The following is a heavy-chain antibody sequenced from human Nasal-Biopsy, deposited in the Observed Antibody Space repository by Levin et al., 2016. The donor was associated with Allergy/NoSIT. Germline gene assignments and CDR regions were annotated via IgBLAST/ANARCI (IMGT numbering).Heavy chain of an antibody. D-gene: IGHD6-13*01. CDR3: ARARGPTGTGPGYYFYYGLDV. J-gene: IGHJ6*02. Sequence: GESLKISCKASGFDFRSYEMTWVRQAPGKGLEWVSYIRSPVTAIQYADSVRGRFIISRDNPKNSVFLQMNRLRVDDSAIYYCARARGPTGTGPGYYFYYGLDVWGQGTTVTVSS. V-gene: IGHV3-48*03. CDR2: IRSPVTAI. CDR1: GFDFRSYE.